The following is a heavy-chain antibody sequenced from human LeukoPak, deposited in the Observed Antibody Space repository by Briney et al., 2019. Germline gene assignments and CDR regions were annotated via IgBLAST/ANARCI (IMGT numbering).Heavy chain of an antibody. V-gene: IGHV4-59*11. CDR2: IYYSGST. Sequence: SETLSLTCTVSGGSISSHYWSWIRQPPGKGLEWIGYIYYSGSTNYNPSLKSRVTISVDTSKNLFSLKLSSVTAADTAVYYCASPNRGYWGQGTLVTVSS. CDR3: ASPNRGY. J-gene: IGHJ4*02. D-gene: IGHD3-16*01. CDR1: GGSISSHY.